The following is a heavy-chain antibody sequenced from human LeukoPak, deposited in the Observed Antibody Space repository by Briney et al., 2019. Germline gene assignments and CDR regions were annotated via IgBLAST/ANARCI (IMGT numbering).Heavy chain of an antibody. CDR2: IYYSAST. CDR1: GGFISSSSYY. CDR3: ARGLRITMIEHDAFDI. Sequence: SETLSLTCTVSGGFISSSSYYWGWIRQPPGKGLEWIGSIYYSASTYYHPSLKSRVTISVDTSKNQFSLKLSSVTAADTAVYYCARGLRITMIEHDAFDIWGQGTMVTVSS. D-gene: IGHD3-22*01. V-gene: IGHV4-39*07. J-gene: IGHJ3*02.